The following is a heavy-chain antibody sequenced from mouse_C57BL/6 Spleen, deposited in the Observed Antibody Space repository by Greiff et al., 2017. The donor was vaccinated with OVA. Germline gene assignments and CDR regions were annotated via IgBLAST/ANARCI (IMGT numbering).Heavy chain of an antibody. Sequence: EVMLVESGGGLVKPGGSLKLSRAASGFTFSDYGMHWVRHAPEKGLEWVAYISSGSSTSYYADTVKGRFTISRDNAKKTLFLQMTSLRSEDTAIYDCARGDEGLPWYFDVWGTGTTVTVSS. CDR1: GFTFSDYG. CDR2: ISSGSSTS. J-gene: IGHJ1*03. V-gene: IGHV5-17*01. D-gene: IGHD5-5*01. CDR3: ARGDEGLPWYFDV.